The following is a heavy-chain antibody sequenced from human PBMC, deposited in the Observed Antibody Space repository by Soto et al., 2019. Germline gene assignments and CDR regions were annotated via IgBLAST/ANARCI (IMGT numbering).Heavy chain of an antibody. D-gene: IGHD5-12*01. Sequence: GESLKISCKGSGYSFTSYWIGWVRQMPGKGLEWMGIIYPGDSDTRYSPSFQGQVTISADKSISTAYLQWSSLKASDTAMYYCARLKRGGYNYSPLYYWGQGTLVTVSS. V-gene: IGHV5-51*01. CDR1: GYSFTSYW. J-gene: IGHJ4*02. CDR3: ARLKRGGYNYSPLYY. CDR2: IYPGDSDT.